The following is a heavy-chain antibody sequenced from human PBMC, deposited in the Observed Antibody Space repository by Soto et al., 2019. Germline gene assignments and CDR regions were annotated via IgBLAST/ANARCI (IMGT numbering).Heavy chain of an antibody. Sequence: QVQLQQWGAGLLKPSETLSLTCAVYGGSFSGYYWSWIRQPPGKGLEWIGEINHSGSTTYNPSLKSPVTISVDTSKNQFSLKLSSVTAADTAVYYCARGPRYCSGGSCYRFDYWGQGTLVTVSS. CDR3: ARGPRYCSGGSCYRFDY. CDR2: INHSGST. J-gene: IGHJ4*02. D-gene: IGHD2-15*01. CDR1: GGSFSGYY. V-gene: IGHV4-34*01.